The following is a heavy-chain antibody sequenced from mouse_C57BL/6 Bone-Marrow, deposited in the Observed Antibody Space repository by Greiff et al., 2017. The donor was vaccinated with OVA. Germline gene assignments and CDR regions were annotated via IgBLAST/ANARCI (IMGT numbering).Heavy chain of an antibody. D-gene: IGHD2-4*01. CDR3: ARHSTMSTTGKDY. CDR1: EYAFPSHD. Sequence: EVKLVESGGGLVQPGESLKLSCESNEYAFPSHDMSWVRKTPEKRLELVAAINSDGGSTYYPDTMERRFIISRDNTKKTLYLQMSSLRSEDTAEYDSARHSTMSTTGKDYWGQGTTLTVSS. V-gene: IGHV5-2*03. CDR2: INSDGGST. J-gene: IGHJ2*01.